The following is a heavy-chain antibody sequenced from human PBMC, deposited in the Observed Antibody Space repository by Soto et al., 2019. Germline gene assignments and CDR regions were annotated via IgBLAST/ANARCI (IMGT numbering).Heavy chain of an antibody. J-gene: IGHJ5*02. CDR3: ARRSVTTGWFDP. CDR2: IYYSGST. D-gene: IGHD4-17*01. V-gene: IGHV4-31*03. CDR1: GGSIISGGYY. Sequence: PSETLSVTCTVSGGSIISGGYYWIWIRQDPGKGLEWIGYIYYSGSTYYNPSLKSRVTISVDTSKNQFSLKLSSVTAADTAVYYCARRSVTTGWFDPWGQGTLVTVSS.